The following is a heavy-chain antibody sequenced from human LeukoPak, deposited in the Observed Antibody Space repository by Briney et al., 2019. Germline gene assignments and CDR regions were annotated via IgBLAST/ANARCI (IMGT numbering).Heavy chain of an antibody. Sequence: GGSLRLSCAASGFTFSSYAMSWVRQAPGKGLEWVSAISGSGGSTYYADSVKGRFTISRDNAKNSLYLQMNSLRAEDTAVYYCAREVVGAFFDYWGQGTLVTVSS. CDR3: AREVVGAFFDY. CDR2: ISGSGGST. V-gene: IGHV3-23*01. D-gene: IGHD1-26*01. J-gene: IGHJ4*02. CDR1: GFTFSSYA.